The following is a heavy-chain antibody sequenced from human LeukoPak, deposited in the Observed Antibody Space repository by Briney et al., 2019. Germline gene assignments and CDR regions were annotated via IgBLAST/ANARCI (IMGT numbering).Heavy chain of an antibody. J-gene: IGHJ5*02. Sequence: TGGSLRLSCAASGFTFSSYWMHWVRQAPGKGLVCVSRINTDGSSTTYADSVKGRFTISRDNAKNTLYLQMNSLRAEDTAVYYCAREGYYGSAALYSWGQGTLVTVSS. CDR3: AREGYYGSAALYS. CDR2: INTDGSST. CDR1: GFTFSSYW. D-gene: IGHD3-10*01. V-gene: IGHV3-74*01.